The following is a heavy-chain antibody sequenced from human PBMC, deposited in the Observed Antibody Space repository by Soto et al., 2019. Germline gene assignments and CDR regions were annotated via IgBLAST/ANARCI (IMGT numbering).Heavy chain of an antibody. V-gene: IGHV3-7*01. Sequence: GGSLRLSCAASGFTFSSYWMSWVRQAPGKGQEWVANIKQDGSEKYYVDSVKGRFTISGDNAKNSLYLQMNSLRAEDTAVYYCARDSRVVVPAAIGLYYYYYMDVWGKGTTVTVSS. CDR1: GFTFSSYW. CDR2: IKQDGSEK. CDR3: ARDSRVVVPAAIGLYYYYYMDV. D-gene: IGHD2-2*01. J-gene: IGHJ6*03.